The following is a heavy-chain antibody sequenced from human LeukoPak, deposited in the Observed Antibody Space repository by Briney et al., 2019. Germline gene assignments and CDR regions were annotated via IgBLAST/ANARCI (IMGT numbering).Heavy chain of an antibody. CDR2: ISGSGGST. V-gene: IGHV3-23*01. J-gene: IGHJ4*02. CDR3: ARDFGIAARFPFFDY. D-gene: IGHD6-6*01. Sequence: PGGSLRLSCAASEFTFNIYSMSWVRQAPGKGLEWVSAISGSGGSTYYADSVKGRFTISRDNSKNTLYLQMNSLRAEDTAVYYCARDFGIAARFPFFDYWGQGTLVTVSS. CDR1: EFTFNIYS.